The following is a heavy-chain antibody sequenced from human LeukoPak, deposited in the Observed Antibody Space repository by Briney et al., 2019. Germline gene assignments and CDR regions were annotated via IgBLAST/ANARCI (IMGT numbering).Heavy chain of an antibody. J-gene: IGHJ4*02. D-gene: IGHD4-17*01. CDR1: GFSFSTYT. V-gene: IGHV3-23*01. CDR3: AKERQTGDYFTSDF. Sequence: PGGSLRLSCAASGFSFSTYTMNWVRQAPGKGLEWVSAINGRGDSTFYADSVKGQFTISRDNSKSTVYLQMNSLRADDTAVCYCAKERQTGDYFTSDFWGQGTLVTVSS. CDR2: INGRGDST.